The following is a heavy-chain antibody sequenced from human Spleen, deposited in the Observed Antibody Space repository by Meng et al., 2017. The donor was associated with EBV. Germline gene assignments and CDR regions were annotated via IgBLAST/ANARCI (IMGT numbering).Heavy chain of an antibody. V-gene: IGHV4-39*01. J-gene: IGHJ5*02. CDR1: GDSISSFYY. CDR3: ARPFPSWQSPRLDPFGA. Sequence: LAESGPGQVELSETLSLTCTVSGDSISSFYYWGWIRQPPGRGLEWIGSVHYTGSTYYSPSLKSRVTVSVDTSKNQFSLRLTSVTAADTAVYYCARPFPSWQSPRLDPFGAWGQGTLVTVSS. D-gene: IGHD6-19*01. CDR2: VHYTGST.